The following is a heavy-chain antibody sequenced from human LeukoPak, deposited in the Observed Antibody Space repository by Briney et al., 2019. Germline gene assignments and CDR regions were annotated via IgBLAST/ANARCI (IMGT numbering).Heavy chain of an antibody. CDR2: IYHSGST. Sequence: KASETLSLTCTVSGYSISSGYYWGWIRQPPGKGLEWIGSIYHSGSTYYNPSLKSRLTISVDTSKNQFSLKLSSVTAADTAVYYCARSGLGMNWFDPWGQGTLVTVSS. V-gene: IGHV4-38-2*02. J-gene: IGHJ5*02. D-gene: IGHD3-16*01. CDR3: ARSGLGMNWFDP. CDR1: GYSISSGYY.